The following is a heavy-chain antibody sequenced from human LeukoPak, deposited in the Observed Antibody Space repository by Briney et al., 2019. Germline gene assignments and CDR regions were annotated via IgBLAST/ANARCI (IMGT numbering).Heavy chain of an antibody. J-gene: IGHJ4*02. Sequence: KPSETLSLTCTVSGGSVSSSSYYWGWIRQPPMKGLEWIGSIYYSGSTEYTLSLKSRVTIPVDTSRNQFSLKLSSVPAADTAVYYCASHQSYGSGTYYAPFDNWGQGILVTVSS. V-gene: IGHV4-39*01. CDR1: GGSVSSSSYY. CDR3: ASHQSYGSGTYYAPFDN. CDR2: IYYSGST. D-gene: IGHD3-10*01.